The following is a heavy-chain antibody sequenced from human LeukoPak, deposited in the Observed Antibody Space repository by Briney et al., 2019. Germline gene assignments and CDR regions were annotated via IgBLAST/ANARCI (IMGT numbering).Heavy chain of an antibody. CDR3: ARGNYGEDY. CDR1: GFTFRSYA. CDR2: ISDSGGST. D-gene: IGHD4-17*01. V-gene: IGHV3-23*01. Sequence: GGSLRLSCAASGFTFRSYAMTWVRQAPGKGLEWVSSISDSGGSTYYADSVKGRFTTSRDNSQNTLYLQMNSLRAEDTAVYYCARGNYGEDYWGQGALVTVSS. J-gene: IGHJ4*02.